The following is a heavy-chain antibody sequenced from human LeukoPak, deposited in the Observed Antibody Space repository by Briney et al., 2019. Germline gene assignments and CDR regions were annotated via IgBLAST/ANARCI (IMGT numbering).Heavy chain of an antibody. CDR2: IYTSGST. CDR1: GGSISSYY. J-gene: IGHJ5*02. CDR3: ATHGTTQGWFDP. Sequence: SETLSLTCTVSGGSISSYYWSRIRQPAGKGLEWIGRIYTSGSTNYNPSLKSRVTMSVDTSKNQFSLKLSSVTAADTAVYYCATHGTTQGWFDPWGQGTLVTVSS. V-gene: IGHV4-4*07. D-gene: IGHD1-1*01.